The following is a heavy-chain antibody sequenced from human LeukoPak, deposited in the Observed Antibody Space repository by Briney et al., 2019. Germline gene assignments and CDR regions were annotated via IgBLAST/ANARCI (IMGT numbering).Heavy chain of an antibody. CDR3: TRVGADYDILTGYPAYYFDY. D-gene: IGHD3-9*01. CDR1: GFTFSDYY. Sequence: PGGSLRLSCAASGFTFSDYYMSWIRQAPGKGLEWVSYISSSSSTIYYADSVKGRFTISRDNSRNSLYLQMNSLRAEDTAVYYCTRVGADYDILTGYPAYYFDYWGQGTLVTVSS. V-gene: IGHV3-11*04. CDR2: ISSSSSTI. J-gene: IGHJ4*02.